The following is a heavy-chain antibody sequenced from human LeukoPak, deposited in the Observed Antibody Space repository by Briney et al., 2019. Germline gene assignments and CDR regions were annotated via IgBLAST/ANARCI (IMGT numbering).Heavy chain of an antibody. Sequence: SETLSLTCSVSNGSIDSSTDYWAWIRQPPGKGLEWIASIYYSGSTYYSPSLKSRAIISVDPSKNLFSLRLSSVTAADTAVYYCARGVAFYFGSGSPNYWGQGILVTVS. CDR3: ARGVAFYFGSGSPNY. CDR2: IYYSGST. CDR1: NGSIDSSTDY. J-gene: IGHJ4*02. D-gene: IGHD3-10*01. V-gene: IGHV4-39*07.